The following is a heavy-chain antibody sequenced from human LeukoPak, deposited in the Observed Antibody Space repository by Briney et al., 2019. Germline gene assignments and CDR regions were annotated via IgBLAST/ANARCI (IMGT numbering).Heavy chain of an antibody. D-gene: IGHD6-6*01. CDR1: GFTFSSYA. CDR2: ISGSGGST. J-gene: IGHJ5*02. CDR3: AGAGLQLRFSRYNWFDP. Sequence: GGSLRLSCAASGFTFSSYAMSWVRQAPGKGLEWVSAISGSGGSTYYADSVKGRFTISRDNSKNTLYLQMNSLRAEDTAVYYCAGAGLQLRFSRYNWFDPWGQGTLVTVSS. V-gene: IGHV3-23*01.